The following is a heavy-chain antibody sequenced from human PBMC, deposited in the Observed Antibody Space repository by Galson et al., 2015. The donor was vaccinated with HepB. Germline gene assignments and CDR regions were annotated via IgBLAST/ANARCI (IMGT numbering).Heavy chain of an antibody. CDR3: ARGQYDSSGYYYAPFDH. J-gene: IGHJ4*02. Sequence: QSGAEVKKPGESLRISCKGSGYSFTSYWISWVRQMPGKGLEWMGRIDPSDSYTNYSPSFQGHVTISADKSISTAYLQWSSLKASDTAMYYCARGQYDSSGYYYAPFDHWGQGTLVTVSS. V-gene: IGHV5-10-1*01. CDR1: GYSFTSYW. D-gene: IGHD3-22*01. CDR2: IDPSDSYT.